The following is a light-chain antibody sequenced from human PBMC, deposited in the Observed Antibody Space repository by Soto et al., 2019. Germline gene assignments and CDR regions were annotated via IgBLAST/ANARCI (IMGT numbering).Light chain of an antibody. CDR1: KLDDNY. V-gene: IGLV3-1*01. CDR2: QDN. J-gene: IGLJ7*01. CDR3: HAWDRNTAI. Sequence: SYELRQPPSVSVSPGQTVSIACSGEKLDDNYVCWYQQKPGQSPKLVMFQDNMRPSGIPERFSGSKSGNTATLTISETQAVDEADYYCHAWDRNTAIFGGGTQLTVL.